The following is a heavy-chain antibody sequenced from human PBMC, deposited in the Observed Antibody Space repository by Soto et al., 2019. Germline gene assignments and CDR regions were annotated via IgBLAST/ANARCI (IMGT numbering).Heavy chain of an antibody. D-gene: IGHD6-13*01. Sequence: TGGSLRLSCPASGFTFGSYSMNWVRQAPGKGLEWVSSISSSSSYIYYADSVKGRFTISRDNAKNSLYLQMNSLRAEDTAVYYCARSGIAAADPLFDYWGQGTLVTVSS. CDR2: ISSSSSYI. V-gene: IGHV3-21*01. CDR1: GFTFGSYS. CDR3: ARSGIAAADPLFDY. J-gene: IGHJ4*02.